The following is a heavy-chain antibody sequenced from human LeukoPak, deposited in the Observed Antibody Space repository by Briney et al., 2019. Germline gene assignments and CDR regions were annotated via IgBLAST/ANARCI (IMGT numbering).Heavy chain of an antibody. D-gene: IGHD2-15*01. Sequence: ASVRVSCKASGYTFSDYHMHWVRQAPGQGPEWMGGINPNSGGTNYAQKFQGRVTMTRDTSISTAYMELSRLRSDDTAVYYWARVLSVVAATHYGMDVWGQGTTVTVSS. CDR2: INPNSGGT. CDR1: GYTFSDYH. CDR3: ARVLSVVAATHYGMDV. V-gene: IGHV1-2*02. J-gene: IGHJ6*02.